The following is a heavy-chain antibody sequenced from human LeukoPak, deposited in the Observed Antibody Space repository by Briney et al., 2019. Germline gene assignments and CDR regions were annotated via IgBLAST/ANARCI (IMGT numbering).Heavy chain of an antibody. CDR2: IYPGDSDT. V-gene: IGHV5-51*01. CDR1: GYSFTSYW. D-gene: IGHD6-13*01. J-gene: IGHJ3*02. CDR3: ARVDSSSWYGGYAFDI. Sequence: PGESLKISCKGSGYSFTSYWIGWVRQMPGKGLEWMGIIYPGDSDTRYSPSFQGQVTISADKSISTAYLQWSSLKASDTAMYYCARVDSSSWYGGYAFDIWGQGTMVTVSS.